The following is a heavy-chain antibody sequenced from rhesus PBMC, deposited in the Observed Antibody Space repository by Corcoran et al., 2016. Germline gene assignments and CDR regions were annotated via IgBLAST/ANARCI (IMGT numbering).Heavy chain of an antibody. CDR1: GFTFSSYG. J-gene: IGHJ4*01. V-gene: IGHV3S5*01. CDR2: ISYTGGST. Sequence: EVQLVETGGGLVQPGGSLRLSCAASGFTFSSYGMSWVRQAPGKGLEWVSGISYTGGSTYYADSVKGRFTISRDNSKNTLSLQMNSLRAEDTAVYYCAKPTQRYSNYVDYFDYWGQGVLVTVSS. D-gene: IGHD4-23*01. CDR3: AKPTQRYSNYVDYFDY.